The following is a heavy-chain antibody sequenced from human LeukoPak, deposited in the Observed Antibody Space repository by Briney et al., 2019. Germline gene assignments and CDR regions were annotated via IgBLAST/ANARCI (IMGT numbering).Heavy chain of an antibody. CDR1: GFTFSSYA. J-gene: IGHJ5*02. V-gene: IGHV3-23*01. CDR2: ISGSAGST. Sequence: GGSLRLSCAASGFTFSSYAMSWVRQAPGKGLEWVSSISGSAGSTYYADSVKGRFTISRDNSKNTLYLQMNSLRAEDTAVYYCAKRKWELLPSWFDPWGQGTLVTVSS. D-gene: IGHD1-26*01. CDR3: AKRKWELLPSWFDP.